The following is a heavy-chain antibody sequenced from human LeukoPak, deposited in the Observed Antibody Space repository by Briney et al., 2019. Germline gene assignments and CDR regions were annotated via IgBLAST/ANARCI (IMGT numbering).Heavy chain of an antibody. CDR3: AKVRYASSSWYYFDY. CDR2: ISGSGGST. Sequence: GGSLRLSCAASGFTFSSYAMSWVRQAPGKGLEWVSAISGSGGSTYYADSVKGRFTISRDNSKNTLYLQMNSLRAEDTAVYYCAKVRYASSSWYYFDYWGQGTLVTVSS. CDR1: GFTFSSYA. D-gene: IGHD6-13*01. J-gene: IGHJ4*02. V-gene: IGHV3-23*01.